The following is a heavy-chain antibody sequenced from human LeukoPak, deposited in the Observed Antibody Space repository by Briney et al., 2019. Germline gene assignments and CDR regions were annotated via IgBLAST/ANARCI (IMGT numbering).Heavy chain of an antibody. J-gene: IGHJ4*02. D-gene: IGHD1-26*01. Sequence: GGSLRLSCVASGFTFSSYCMSWIRQAPGKGLEWVANIKQDGSEKNYVDSVKGRFTISRDNANNSLYLQMNSLRAVDTAVYYCARDLFSGSPYWGQGTLVTVSS. CDR3: ARDLFSGSPY. V-gene: IGHV3-7*01. CDR1: GFTFSSYC. CDR2: IKQDGSEK.